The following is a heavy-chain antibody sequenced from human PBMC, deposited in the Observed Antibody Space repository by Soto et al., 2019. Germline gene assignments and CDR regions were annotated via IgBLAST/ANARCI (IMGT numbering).Heavy chain of an antibody. CDR1: GGSISSNY. J-gene: IGHJ4*02. CDR2: VYNSGST. V-gene: IGHV4-59*01. CDR3: ARYRREAVAGYTLDN. Sequence: SETLSLTCTVSGGSISSNYWTWIRQPPGKGLEWIGYVYNSGSTNYNPSLKSRVTISEDTSKSQFPLKVNSMTAADTAVYYCARYRREAVAGYTLDNWGQGILVTVSS. D-gene: IGHD6-13*01.